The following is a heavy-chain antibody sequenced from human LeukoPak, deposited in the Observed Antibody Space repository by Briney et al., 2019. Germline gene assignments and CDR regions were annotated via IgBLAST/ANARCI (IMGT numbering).Heavy chain of an antibody. D-gene: IGHD6-19*01. Sequence: GGSLRLSCAASGFTFSSYAMSWVRQAPGKGLEWVSAISGSGGSTYYADSVKGRFTISRDNSKNTLYLQMNSLRAEDTAVYYCAKDFLPEYSSDWYETLKAPFDYWGQGTLVTVSS. CDR3: AKDFLPEYSSDWYETLKAPFDY. J-gene: IGHJ4*02. CDR1: GFTFSSYA. CDR2: ISGSGGST. V-gene: IGHV3-23*01.